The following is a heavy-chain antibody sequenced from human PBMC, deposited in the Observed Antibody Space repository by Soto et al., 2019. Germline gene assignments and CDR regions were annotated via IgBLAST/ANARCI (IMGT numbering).Heavy chain of an antibody. CDR1: GFTFTSSA. Sequence: ASVKVSCKASGFTFTSSAVQWVRQARGQRLEWIGWIVVGSGNTNYAQKFQERVTMTRDMSTSTAYMELSSLRSEDTAVYYCARDVAAAPNAFDIWGQGTMVTVSS. V-gene: IGHV1-58*01. CDR3: ARDVAAAPNAFDI. CDR2: IVVGSGNT. D-gene: IGHD6-13*01. J-gene: IGHJ3*02.